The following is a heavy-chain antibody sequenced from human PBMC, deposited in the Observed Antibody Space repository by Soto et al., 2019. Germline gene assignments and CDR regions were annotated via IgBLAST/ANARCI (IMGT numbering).Heavy chain of an antibody. Sequence: QVQLVQSGAEVKKPGSSVKVSCKASGGTFSSYAISWVRQAPGQGLEWMGGIIPIFGTANYAQKFQGRVTITADESTSTAYMELSSLRWGEAAVYYCARDNRDSGSSDPLDYWGQGTLVTVSS. CDR3: ARDNRDSGSSDPLDY. CDR2: IIPIFGTA. J-gene: IGHJ4*02. CDR1: GGTFSSYA. D-gene: IGHD3-10*01. V-gene: IGHV1-69*01.